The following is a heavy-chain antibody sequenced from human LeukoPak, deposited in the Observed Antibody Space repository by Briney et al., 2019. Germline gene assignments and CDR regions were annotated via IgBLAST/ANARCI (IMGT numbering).Heavy chain of an antibody. CDR2: IYYSGST. Sequence: SETLSLTCTVSGGSISSGGYYWSWIRQHPGKGLEWIGYIYYSGSTYYNPSPKSRVTISVDTSKNQFSLKLSSVTAADTAVYYCAREVDYYYYGMDVWGQGTTITVSS. J-gene: IGHJ6*02. CDR1: GGSISSGGYY. V-gene: IGHV4-31*03. CDR3: AREVDYYYYGMDV. D-gene: IGHD2-2*01.